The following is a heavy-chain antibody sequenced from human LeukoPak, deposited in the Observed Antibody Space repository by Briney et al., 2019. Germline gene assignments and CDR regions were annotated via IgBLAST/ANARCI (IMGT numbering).Heavy chain of an antibody. J-gene: IGHJ5*02. Sequence: PSETLSLTCTVSGGSISSGGYSWSWIRQHPGKGLEWIGYIYYSGSTYYNPSLKSRVTISVDTSKNQFSLKLSSVTAADTAVYYCARENHHTIFGVVIMDWFDPWGQGTLVTVSS. CDR2: IYYSGST. D-gene: IGHD3-3*01. V-gene: IGHV4-31*03. CDR1: GGSISSGGYS. CDR3: ARENHHTIFGVVIMDWFDP.